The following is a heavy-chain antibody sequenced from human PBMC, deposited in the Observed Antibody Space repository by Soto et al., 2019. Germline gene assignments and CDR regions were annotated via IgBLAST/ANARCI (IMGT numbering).Heavy chain of an antibody. J-gene: IGHJ4*02. CDR1: GGTFSSYS. Sequence: QVQLVQSGAEVKKPGSSVKVSCKASGGTFSSYSINWVRQAPGQGLEWMGEIIPIFGTANYAQKFQGRVTITADASTSTAYMELSSLRSEDSAVYFCARDGGRHSGGIDYWGQGTLVTVSS. D-gene: IGHD1-26*01. CDR2: IIPIFGTA. CDR3: ARDGGRHSGGIDY. V-gene: IGHV1-69*01.